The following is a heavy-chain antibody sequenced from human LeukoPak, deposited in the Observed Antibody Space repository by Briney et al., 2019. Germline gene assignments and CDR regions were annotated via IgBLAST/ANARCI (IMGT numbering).Heavy chain of an antibody. D-gene: IGHD4-17*01. CDR2: INYNGDIT. V-gene: IGHV4-34*01. CDR1: GGSSSGYL. CDR3: ARQLFSYGDGSYYFDY. Sequence: SETLSLTCTVSGGSSSGYLWSWLRQSPGKGLEWIGEINYNGDITNYNPSLKSRLTMSVDTSKNQFSLKLTSVTAADTAVYYCARQLFSYGDGSYYFDYWGQGTLVTVSS. J-gene: IGHJ4*02.